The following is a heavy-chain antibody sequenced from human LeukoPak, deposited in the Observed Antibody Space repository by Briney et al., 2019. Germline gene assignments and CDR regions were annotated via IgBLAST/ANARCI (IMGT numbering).Heavy chain of an antibody. Sequence: PSETLSLTCTVSGGFISSNSAYWSWIRQPPGKALEWIGNIYYSGTTYYNPSLQSRVTMSVDTSNNQFSLKLTSVTAADMAVYYCARPVDGDYGNWFDPWGQGTLVTVSS. CDR1: GGFISSNSAY. V-gene: IGHV4-39*07. J-gene: IGHJ5*02. CDR2: IYYSGTT. D-gene: IGHD4-17*01. CDR3: ARPVDGDYGNWFDP.